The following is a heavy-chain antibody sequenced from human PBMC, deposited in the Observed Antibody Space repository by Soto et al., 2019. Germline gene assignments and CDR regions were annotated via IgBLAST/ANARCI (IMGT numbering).Heavy chain of an antibody. CDR3: ASSVNSWEPLNR. CDR1: TLSFSDYY. J-gene: IGHJ4*02. D-gene: IGHD1-1*01. V-gene: IGHV3-11*05. Sequence: QLELVESGGGLVKPGGSLRLSCAASTLSFSDYYMSWIRQAPGKGLEWLSYISSSSAYTDYADSVKGRFTISRDNAKNSLYLQMNSLRAEDTAIYYCASSVNSWEPLNRWGQGTLVTVSS. CDR2: ISSSSAYT.